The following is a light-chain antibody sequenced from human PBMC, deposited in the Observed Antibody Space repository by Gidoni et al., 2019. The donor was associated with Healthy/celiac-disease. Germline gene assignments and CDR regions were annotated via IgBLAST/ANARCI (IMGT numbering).Light chain of an antibody. CDR2: AES. Sequence: DIQMTQSPSSLSASVGDRVTITCRASQGISNYLAWYQQKPGKVPKLLIYAESTLQSGVPSRFSGSGSGTDFTLTSSSLQPEDVATYYCQKYNSAPWTFGQGTKVEIK. CDR1: QGISNY. J-gene: IGKJ1*01. V-gene: IGKV1-27*01. CDR3: QKYNSAPWT.